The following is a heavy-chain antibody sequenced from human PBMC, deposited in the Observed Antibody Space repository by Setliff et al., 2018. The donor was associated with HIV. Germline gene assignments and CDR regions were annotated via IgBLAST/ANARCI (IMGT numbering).Heavy chain of an antibody. V-gene: IGHV4-39*01. Sequence: SETLSLTCTVSGGSITGGNYYWGWIRQPPGKGLEWIGNIHNGRDLYSNPSLTSRLTISVDTSKNQVYLKLRSATAADTAVYHWARPHSGRGGGAWFDSWGQGTLVTVSS. CDR3: ARPHSGRGGGAWFDS. J-gene: IGHJ5*01. D-gene: IGHD6-19*01. CDR1: GGSITGGNYY. CDR2: IHNGRDL.